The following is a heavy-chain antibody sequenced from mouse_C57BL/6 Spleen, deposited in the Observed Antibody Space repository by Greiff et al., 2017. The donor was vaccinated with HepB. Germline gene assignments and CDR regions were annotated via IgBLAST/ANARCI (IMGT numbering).Heavy chain of an antibody. Sequence: EVQLVESGGGLVQPKGSLKLSCAASGFTFNTYAMHWVRQAPGKGLEWVARIRSKSSNYATYYADSVKDRFTISRDDSQSMLYLQMNNLKTEDTAMYYYVRGNDGYSSYAMDYWGQGTSVTVSS. CDR2: IRSKSSNYAT. V-gene: IGHV10-3*01. D-gene: IGHD2-3*01. J-gene: IGHJ4*01. CDR1: GFTFNTYA. CDR3: VRGNDGYSSYAMDY.